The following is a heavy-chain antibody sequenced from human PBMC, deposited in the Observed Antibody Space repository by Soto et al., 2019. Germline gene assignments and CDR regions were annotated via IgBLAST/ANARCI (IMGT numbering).Heavy chain of an antibody. J-gene: IGHJ4*02. CDR1: GFTFSSYG. CDR3: AKDRGTIFGVVIIEEYYFDY. V-gene: IGHV3-30*18. CDR2: ISYDGSNE. Sequence: QVQLVESGGGVVQPGRSLRLSCAASGFTFSSYGMHWVRQAPGKGLEWVAVISYDGSNEYYADSVKGRFTISRDNSKNTLYLQMNSLRAEDTAVYYCAKDRGTIFGVVIIEEYYFDYWGQGTLVTVSS. D-gene: IGHD3-3*01.